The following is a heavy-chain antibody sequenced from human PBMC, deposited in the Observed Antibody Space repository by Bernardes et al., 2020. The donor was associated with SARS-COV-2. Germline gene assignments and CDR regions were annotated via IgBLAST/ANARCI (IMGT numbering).Heavy chain of an antibody. CDR3: ARGGIAAAGRIRALHYFDY. Sequence: GGSLRLSCAASGFTVSSNYMSWVRQAPGKGLEWVSVIFSVGSTFYADSAKGRFTISRDNSKNTLYLQMNSLRPEDTAVYYCARGGIAAAGRIRALHYFDYWGQGSLVTVSS. D-gene: IGHD6-13*01. V-gene: IGHV3-66*02. J-gene: IGHJ4*02. CDR1: GFTVSSNY. CDR2: IFSVGST.